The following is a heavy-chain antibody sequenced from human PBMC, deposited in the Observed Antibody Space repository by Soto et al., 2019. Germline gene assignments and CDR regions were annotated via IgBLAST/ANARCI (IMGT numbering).Heavy chain of an antibody. D-gene: IGHD4-17*01. Sequence: SETLSLTCTVSGGSISSSSYYWGWIRQPPGKGLEWIGSIYYSGSTYYNPSLKSRVTISVDTSKNQFSLKLSSATAADTAVYYCARDHTNHSGLRRTKTFDYWGQGTLVNVSS. CDR1: GGSISSSSYY. J-gene: IGHJ4*02. CDR2: IYYSGST. V-gene: IGHV4-39*02. CDR3: ARDHTNHSGLRRTKTFDY.